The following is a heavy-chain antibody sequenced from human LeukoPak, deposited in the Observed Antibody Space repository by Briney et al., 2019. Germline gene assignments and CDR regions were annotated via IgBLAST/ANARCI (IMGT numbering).Heavy chain of an antibody. J-gene: IGHJ4*02. V-gene: IGHV4-30-4*08. Sequence: SQTLSLTCTVSGGSISNGDYYWSWIRQPPGKGLEWIGYIYYSGSTYYNPSLKSRVTISVDTSKNQFSLKLSSVTAADTAVYYCARLGYSGYDPCPDYWGQGTLVTVSS. CDR3: ARLGYSGYDPCPDY. CDR1: GGSISNGDYY. CDR2: IYYSGST. D-gene: IGHD5-12*01.